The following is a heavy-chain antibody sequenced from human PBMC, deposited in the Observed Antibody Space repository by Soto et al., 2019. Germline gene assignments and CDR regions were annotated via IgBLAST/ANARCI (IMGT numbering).Heavy chain of an antibody. CDR2: IYYSGTT. CDR1: GDSVSNDNYY. J-gene: IGHJ4*02. Sequence: SETLSLTCAVSGDSVSNDNYYWSWMRPPPGKGLEWIGYIYYSGTTNYNSYLKSRLSLSVDMSKNQFSLKLASVTAADTAVYFCARSQRGRTAFTFDYWGQGALVTVSS. V-gene: IGHV4-61*01. D-gene: IGHD3-16*01. CDR3: ARSQRGRTAFTFDY.